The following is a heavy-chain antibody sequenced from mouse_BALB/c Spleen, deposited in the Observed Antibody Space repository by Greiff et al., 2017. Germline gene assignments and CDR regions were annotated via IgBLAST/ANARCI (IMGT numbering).Heavy chain of an antibody. D-gene: IGHD2-2*01. CDR1: GYSFTGYY. CDR3: ARWDPIYYGYDGAY. V-gene: IGHV1-26*01. J-gene: IGHJ3*01. Sequence: VHVKQSGPDLVKPGASVKISCKASGYSFTGYYMHWVKQSHGKSLEWIGRVNPNNGGTSYNQKFKGKAILTVDKSSSTAYMELRSLTSEDSAVYYCARWDPIYYGYDGAYWGQGTLVTVSA. CDR2: VNPNNGGT.